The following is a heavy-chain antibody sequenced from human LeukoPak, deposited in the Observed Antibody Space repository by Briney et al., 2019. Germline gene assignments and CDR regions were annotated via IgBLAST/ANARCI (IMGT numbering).Heavy chain of an antibody. D-gene: IGHD6-13*01. CDR3: AKDPSTHSYSSSWYLHGGGYFDY. Sequence: PGGSLRLFCAASGFTFSRYAMSWVRQAPGEGLEWVSAISGSGGSTYYADSVKGRFTISRDNSKNTLYLQMNSLRAEDTAVYYCAKDPSTHSYSSSWYLHGGGYFDYWGQGTLGTVSS. CDR2: ISGSGGST. V-gene: IGHV3-23*01. CDR1: GFTFSRYA. J-gene: IGHJ4*02.